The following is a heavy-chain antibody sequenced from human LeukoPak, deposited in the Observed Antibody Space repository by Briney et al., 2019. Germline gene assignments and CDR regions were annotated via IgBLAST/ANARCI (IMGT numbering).Heavy chain of an antibody. CDR3: ARDNDFWRLDV. J-gene: IGHJ6*02. D-gene: IGHD3-3*01. CDR1: GYTFTSYG. V-gene: IGHV1-18*01. Sequence: WASVKVSCRASGYTFTSYGISWVRQAPGQGLEWMGWISAYNGNTNYAQKLRGRVTMTTDTSTSTAYMELRSLRSDDTAVYYCARDNDFWRLDVWGQGTTVTVSS. CDR2: ISAYNGNT.